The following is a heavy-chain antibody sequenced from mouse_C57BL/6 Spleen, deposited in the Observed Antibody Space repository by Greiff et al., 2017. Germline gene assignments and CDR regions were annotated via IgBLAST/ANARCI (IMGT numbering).Heavy chain of an antibody. V-gene: IGHV14-1*01. CDR3: TTGGSYWFDY. J-gene: IGHJ2*01. Sequence: VQLQQSGAELVRPGASVKLSCTASGFNINDYYMHWVKQRPEQGLEWIGSIDPENGGTEYAPKFQGKATLTADTSSNTAYLQLSSLTSEDTAVYYCTTGGSYWFDYWGQGTTLTVSS. CDR2: IDPENGGT. CDR1: GFNINDYY. D-gene: IGHD1-1*02.